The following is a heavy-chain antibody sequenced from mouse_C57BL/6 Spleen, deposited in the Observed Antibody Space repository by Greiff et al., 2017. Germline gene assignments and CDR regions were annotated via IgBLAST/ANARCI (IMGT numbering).Heavy chain of an antibody. CDR2: IWSGGST. CDR1: GFSLTSYG. CDR3: ARTLYYAMDY. V-gene: IGHV2-2*01. J-gene: IGHJ4*01. Sequence: VMLVESGPGLVQPSQSLSITCTVSGFSLTSYGVHWVRQSPGKGLEWLGVIWSGGSTDYNAAFISRLSISKYNSKSQVFFKMNSLQADDTAIYYWARTLYYAMDYWGQGTSVTVSA.